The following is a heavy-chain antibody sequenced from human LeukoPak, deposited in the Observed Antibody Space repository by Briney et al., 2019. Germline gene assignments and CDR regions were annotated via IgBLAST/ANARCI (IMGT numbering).Heavy chain of an antibody. CDR3: AREWELGYLDY. V-gene: IGHV3-30*03. CDR2: ISYDGSNK. Sequence: GGSLRLSCAASGFTFSSYDMHWVRQAPGKGLEWVAVISYDGSNKCYADSVKGRFTISRDNSKNTLYLQMNSLRAEDTAVYYCAREWELGYLDYWGQGTLVTVSS. D-gene: IGHD1-26*01. CDR1: GFTFSSYD. J-gene: IGHJ4*02.